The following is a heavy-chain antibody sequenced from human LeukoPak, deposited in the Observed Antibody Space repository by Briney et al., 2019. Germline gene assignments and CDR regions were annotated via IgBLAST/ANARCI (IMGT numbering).Heavy chain of an antibody. V-gene: IGHV4-38-2*02. CDR1: GYSISSGYY. J-gene: IGHJ4*02. CDR2: IYHSGST. CDR3: ARARQLYSYDY. Sequence: SETLSLTCTVSGYSISSGYYWGWIRQPPGKGLEWIGSIYHSGSTYYNPSLKSRVTISVDTSKNQFSLKLSSVTAADTAVYYCARARQLYSYDYWGQGTLVTVSS. D-gene: IGHD5-18*01.